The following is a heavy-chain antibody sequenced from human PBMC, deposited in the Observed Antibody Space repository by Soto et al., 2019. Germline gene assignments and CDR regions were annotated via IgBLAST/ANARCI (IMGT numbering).Heavy chain of an antibody. CDR3: AREDDYGYRYINYGLDV. D-gene: IGHD4-17*01. V-gene: IGHV3-30-3*01. J-gene: IGHJ6*02. CDR2: ISFDGTKK. Sequence: GGSLRLSCAASALTFNSYALHWVGQAPGKGLEWVAVISFDGTKKYYSDSVKGRFTISRDNLKNTLYLQMKNLRVEDAALYFCAREDDYGYRYINYGLDVWGQGTTVTVSS. CDR1: ALTFNSYA.